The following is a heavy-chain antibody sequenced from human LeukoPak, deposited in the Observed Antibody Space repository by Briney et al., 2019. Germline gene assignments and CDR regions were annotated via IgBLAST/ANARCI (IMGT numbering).Heavy chain of an antibody. CDR3: ARDARGWRQFDH. Sequence: PSETLSLTCAVYGGSFSGYYWSWIRQPPGKGLEWIGEINHSGSTNYNPSLKSRVTISVDTSKNQFSLKLSSVTAADTAVYYCARDARGWRQFDHWGQGTLVTVSS. CDR1: GGSFSGYY. V-gene: IGHV4-34*01. J-gene: IGHJ4*02. D-gene: IGHD6-19*01. CDR2: INHSGST.